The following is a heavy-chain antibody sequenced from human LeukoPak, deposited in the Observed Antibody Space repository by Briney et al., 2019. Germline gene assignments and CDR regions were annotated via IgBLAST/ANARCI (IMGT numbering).Heavy chain of an antibody. D-gene: IGHD3-10*01. J-gene: IGHJ4*02. V-gene: IGHV4-59*01. Sequence: PSETLSLPCPGSGCSISSYYWGWIRPPPGKGPGWIGYIYYSGSTNYNPSLKSRVTISVDTSKNQFSLKLSSVTAADTAVYYCARSYGSGGRFDYWGQGTLVTVSS. CDR2: IYYSGST. CDR1: GCSISSYY. CDR3: ARSYGSGGRFDY.